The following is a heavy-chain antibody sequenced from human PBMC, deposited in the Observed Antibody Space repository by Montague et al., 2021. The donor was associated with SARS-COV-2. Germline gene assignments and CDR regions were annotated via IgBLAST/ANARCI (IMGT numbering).Heavy chain of an antibody. CDR1: GGSISSGSYY. CDR3: ARDLSTEYSYANDAFDI. J-gene: IGHJ3*02. Sequence: TLSLTCTVSGGSISSGSYYRTWIRQPAGKGLEWIGRIYTSGSTSYDPSLKSRVTISVDPSNNQFSLKVSSVTAADTAVYYCARDLSTEYSYANDAFDIWGQGTMVTVSS. V-gene: IGHV4-61*02. CDR2: IYTSGST. D-gene: IGHD5-18*01.